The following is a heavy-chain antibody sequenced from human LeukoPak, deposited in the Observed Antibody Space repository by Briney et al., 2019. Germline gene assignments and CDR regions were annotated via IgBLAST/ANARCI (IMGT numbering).Heavy chain of an antibody. J-gene: IGHJ5*02. Sequence: GASVTVSCKASGYTFTSYDINWVRQATGQGLEWMGWMNPNSGNTGYAQKFQGRVTMTRNTSISTAYMELSSLRSEDTAVYYCANLGIAAAGIRKDWFDPWGQGTLVTVSS. V-gene: IGHV1-8*01. D-gene: IGHD6-13*01. CDR3: ANLGIAAAGIRKDWFDP. CDR1: GYTFTSYD. CDR2: MNPNSGNT.